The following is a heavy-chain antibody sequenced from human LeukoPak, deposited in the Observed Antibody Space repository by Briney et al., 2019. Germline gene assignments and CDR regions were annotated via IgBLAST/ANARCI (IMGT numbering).Heavy chain of an antibody. D-gene: IGHD2-2*01. Sequence: GRSLRLSCAASGFTSSSYAMHWVRQAPGKGLEWVAVISYDGSNKYYADSVKGRFTISRDNSKNTLYLQMNSLRAEDTAVYYCARERLYCSSTSRYSGGFDYWGQGTLVTVSS. J-gene: IGHJ4*02. CDR2: ISYDGSNK. CDR3: ARERLYCSSTSRYSGGFDY. V-gene: IGHV3-30*04. CDR1: GFTSSSYA.